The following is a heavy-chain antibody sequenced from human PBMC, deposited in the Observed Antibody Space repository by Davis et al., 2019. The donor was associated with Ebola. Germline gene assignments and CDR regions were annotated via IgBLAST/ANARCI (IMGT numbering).Heavy chain of an antibody. Sequence: PGGSLRLSCAASGFTVNTNDMTWVRQAPGKGLECVSSISSSSSYIYYADSVKGRFTISRDNAKNSLYLQMNSLRDEDTAVYYCAKAQSWVDCISTSCYGYYYYYGMDVWGQGTTVTVSS. CDR1: GFTVNTND. V-gene: IGHV3-21*01. CDR3: AKAQSWVDCISTSCYGYYYYYGMDV. D-gene: IGHD2-2*01. J-gene: IGHJ6*02. CDR2: ISSSSSYI.